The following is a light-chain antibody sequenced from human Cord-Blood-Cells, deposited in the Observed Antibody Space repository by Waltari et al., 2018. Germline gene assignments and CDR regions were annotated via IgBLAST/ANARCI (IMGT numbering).Light chain of an antibody. CDR2: DVS. V-gene: IGLV2-14*03. Sequence: QSALTQPASVSGSPGQSITISCTGTSSAVGGYNYVSWYQQHPGKAPKLMIYDVSNRPAGVSNSFAGSKSGNTASLTISGLQAEDEADYYCSSYTSSSTWVFGGGTKLTVL. CDR3: SSYTSSSTWV. CDR1: SSAVGGYNY. J-gene: IGLJ3*02.